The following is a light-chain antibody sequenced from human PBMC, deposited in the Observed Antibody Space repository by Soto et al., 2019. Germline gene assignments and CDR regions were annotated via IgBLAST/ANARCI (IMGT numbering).Light chain of an antibody. J-gene: IGKJ1*01. CDR2: GAS. Sequence: EIVMTQSPATLSVSPGERATLSCRASQSVRSKVAWYQQRPGQAPGLLMYGASTRATGIPARFSGSGSGTEFTLTISSLQSEDFAVYYCQQYNNWPPNTFGQGTKVDIK. CDR3: QQYNNWPPNT. CDR1: QSVRSK. V-gene: IGKV3-15*01.